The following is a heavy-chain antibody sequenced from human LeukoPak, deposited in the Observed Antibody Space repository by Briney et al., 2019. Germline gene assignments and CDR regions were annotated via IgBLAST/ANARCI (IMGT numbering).Heavy chain of an antibody. D-gene: IGHD6-13*01. CDR1: AGSISSSSYY. CDR2: IYYSGST. J-gene: IGHJ4*02. CDR3: ASPYSSRQPTDY. V-gene: IGHV4-39*01. Sequence: SETLSLTCTVSAGSISSSSYYWGWIRQPPGKGLEWIGSIYYSGSTYYNPSLKSRVTISVDTSKNQFSLKLSSVTAADTAVYYCASPYSSRQPTDYWGQGTLVTVSS.